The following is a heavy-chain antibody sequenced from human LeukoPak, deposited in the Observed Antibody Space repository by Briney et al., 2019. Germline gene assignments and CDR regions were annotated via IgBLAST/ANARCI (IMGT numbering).Heavy chain of an antibody. Sequence: ASVKVSCKASGYTFTSYDINWVRQATGQGLEWMGWMNPNSGNTGYAQKFQGRVTITRNTSISTAYMELSSLRSEDTAVYYCATGGYCSGGSCYTSAFDYWGQGTLVTVSS. D-gene: IGHD2-15*01. CDR1: GYTFTSYD. J-gene: IGHJ4*02. CDR2: MNPNSGNT. CDR3: ATGGYCSGGSCYTSAFDY. V-gene: IGHV1-8*03.